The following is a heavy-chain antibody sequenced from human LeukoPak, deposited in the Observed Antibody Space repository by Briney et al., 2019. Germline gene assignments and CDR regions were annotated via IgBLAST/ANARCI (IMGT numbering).Heavy chain of an antibody. Sequence: GASVKVSCKASGYAFTSYGISWVRQAPGQGLEWMGWISAYNGNTNYAQKLQGRVTMTTDTSTSTAYMELRSLRSDDTAVYYCARVYYYDSSGYYYPLWFDPWGQGTLVTVSS. CDR3: ARVYYYDSSGYYYPLWFDP. CDR2: ISAYNGNT. CDR1: GYAFTSYG. J-gene: IGHJ5*02. D-gene: IGHD3-22*01. V-gene: IGHV1-18*01.